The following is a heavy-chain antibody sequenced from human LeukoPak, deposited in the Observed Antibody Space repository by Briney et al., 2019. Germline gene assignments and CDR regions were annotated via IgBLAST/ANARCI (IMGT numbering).Heavy chain of an antibody. J-gene: IGHJ4*02. Sequence: SETVSLTCTVSGGSISSYYWSWLRQPPGKGLEWIGYIYYSGSTNYNPSLKSRVTMSVDTSKNQFSLKLSSVTAADTAVYYCARAAGRDTTSGLDFDYWGQGILVTVSS. CDR1: GGSISSYY. CDR3: ARAAGRDTTSGLDFDY. D-gene: IGHD1-26*01. V-gene: IGHV4-59*12. CDR2: IYYSGST.